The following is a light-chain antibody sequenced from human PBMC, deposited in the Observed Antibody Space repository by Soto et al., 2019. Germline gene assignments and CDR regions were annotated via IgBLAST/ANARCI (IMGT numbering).Light chain of an antibody. CDR2: AAS. Sequence: IVMTQSPATLSVSPGEGATLSCRASQSVYSNLAWYQQKPGQAPRLLIYAASTRASGIPARFSGGGSGTGFTLTISSLQSEDFAVYYCQQYNNWPPYTFGQGTKLEIK. J-gene: IGKJ2*01. CDR3: QQYNNWPPYT. CDR1: QSVYSN. V-gene: IGKV3-15*01.